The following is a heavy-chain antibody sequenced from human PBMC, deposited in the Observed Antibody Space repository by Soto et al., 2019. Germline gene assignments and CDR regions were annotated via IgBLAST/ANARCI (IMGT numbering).Heavy chain of an antibody. V-gene: IGHV2-5*02. J-gene: IGHJ4*02. CDR2: SYWDDDK. D-gene: IGHD6-19*01. CDR3: AHREGVGSGWTRKYYFYY. Sequence: SGPTLVNPTHTLTLTCTFSGLSLSTSGVGVGWIRQTPGKALGWLALSYWDDDKPYSPSLKSRLTITKDTSKNQLVLTMTNMAPVDTATSYCAHREGVGSGWTRKYYFYYWGQGTLVTVSS. CDR1: GLSLSTSGVG.